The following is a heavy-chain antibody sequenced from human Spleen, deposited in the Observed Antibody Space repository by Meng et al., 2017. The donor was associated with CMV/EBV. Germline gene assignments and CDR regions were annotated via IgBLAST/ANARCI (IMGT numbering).Heavy chain of an antibody. CDR1: GFTFRSYW. CDR2: MNSDGTST. J-gene: IGHJ6*02. CDR3: ARDLFPNYYYYGLDV. V-gene: IGHV3-74*01. Sequence: GGSLRLSCVASGFTFRSYWMYWVRQVPGEGLTWVTRMNSDGTSTYYADSVKGRFTVSRDNAMNTLYLQINSLRPEDTAVYYCARDLFPNYYYYGLDVWGQGTTVTVSS.